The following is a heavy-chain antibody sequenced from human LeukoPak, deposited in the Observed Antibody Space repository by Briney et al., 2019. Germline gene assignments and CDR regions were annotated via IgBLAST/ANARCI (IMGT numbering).Heavy chain of an antibody. CDR1: GYTFTNYG. CDR3: ARDEPRFEY. V-gene: IGHV1-18*01. CDR2: ISTYNGNT. J-gene: IGHJ4*02. Sequence: GASVTVFCKASGYTFTNYGMSWVRQAPGQGLEWMGWISTYNGNTDYAQNLQGRVTMTTGTSTSTAYMELRTLRSDDTAVYYCARDEPRFEYWGQGTLVTVSS.